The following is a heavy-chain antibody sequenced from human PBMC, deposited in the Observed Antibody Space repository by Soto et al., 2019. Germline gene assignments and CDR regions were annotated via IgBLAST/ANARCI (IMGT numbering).Heavy chain of an antibody. V-gene: IGHV4-39*01. Sequence: SETLSLTCTVSGGSISSSSYYWGWIRQPPGKGLEWIGSIYYSGSTYYNPSLKSRVTISVDTSKNQFSLKLSSVTTADTAVYYCASPRNGSGSYYHFDYWGQGTLVTVSS. CDR3: ASPRNGSGSYYHFDY. J-gene: IGHJ4*02. CDR1: GGSISSSSYY. D-gene: IGHD1-26*01. CDR2: IYYSGST.